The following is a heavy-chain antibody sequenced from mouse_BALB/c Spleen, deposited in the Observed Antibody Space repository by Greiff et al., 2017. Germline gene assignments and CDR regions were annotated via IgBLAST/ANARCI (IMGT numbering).Heavy chain of an antibody. CDR2: IDPAYGNT. CDR1: GFNIKDTY. D-gene: IGHD1-1*01. CDR3: ARSLITTGGYWYFDV. V-gene: IGHV14-3*02. Sequence: VQLQQSGAELVKPGASVKLSCTASGFNIKDTYMHWVKQRPEQGLEWIGRIDPAYGNTKDDPKFQGKATITADTSSNTAYLQLSSLTSEDTAVYYSARSLITTGGYWYFDVWGAGTTVAVSS. J-gene: IGHJ1*01.